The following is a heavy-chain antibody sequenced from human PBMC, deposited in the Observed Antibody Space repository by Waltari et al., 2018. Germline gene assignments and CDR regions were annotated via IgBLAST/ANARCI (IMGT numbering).Heavy chain of an antibody. Sequence: EGQLVESGGGLVQPGGSVTLSCAASGFAFSDAWMSWVRKVPGKWRGWVGRIKDKSDGGTTDYATPVKGRFTISRDDSKNLLSLEMNSLKTDDTGVYYCVAPWTIWGQGTLVTVSS. V-gene: IGHV3-15*01. CDR1: GFAFSDAW. J-gene: IGHJ4*02. D-gene: IGHD3-3*01. CDR2: IKDKSDGGTT. CDR3: VAPWTI.